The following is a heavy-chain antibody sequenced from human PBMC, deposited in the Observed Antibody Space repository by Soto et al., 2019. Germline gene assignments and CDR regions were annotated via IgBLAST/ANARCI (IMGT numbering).Heavy chain of an antibody. Sequence: QVQLVQSGAEVKKPGASVKVSCKASGYIFTSYGISWVRQAPGQGLEWMGWISGYNGNTSYAQKLQGRVTMTTDTSTTTANMELRSLRSDHTAVYYCARDRYSSSSLFDYWGQGTLVTVSS. CDR2: ISGYNGNT. CDR1: GYIFTSYG. CDR3: ARDRYSSSSLFDY. D-gene: IGHD6-6*01. J-gene: IGHJ4*02. V-gene: IGHV1-18*04.